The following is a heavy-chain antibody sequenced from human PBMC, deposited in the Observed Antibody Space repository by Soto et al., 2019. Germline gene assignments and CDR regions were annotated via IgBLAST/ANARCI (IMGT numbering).Heavy chain of an antibody. V-gene: IGHV3-11*06. Sequence: PGGSLRLSCAASGFTFSDYYMSWIRQAPGKGLEWVSYISSSSYTNYADSVKGRFTISRDNAKNSLYLQMNSLRAEDTAVYYCARDHYSSSWYGPSDYYYGMDVWGQGTTVTVSS. J-gene: IGHJ6*02. CDR1: GFTFSDYY. CDR3: ARDHYSSSWYGPSDYYYGMDV. CDR2: ISSSSYT. D-gene: IGHD6-13*01.